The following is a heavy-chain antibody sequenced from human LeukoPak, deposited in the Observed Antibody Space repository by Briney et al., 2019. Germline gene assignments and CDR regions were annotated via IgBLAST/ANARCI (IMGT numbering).Heavy chain of an antibody. V-gene: IGHV1-2*02. CDR3: ARDRTRYSSGWYRP. D-gene: IGHD6-19*01. J-gene: IGHJ5*02. Sequence: ASVKVPCKAFGYTFTGHYMHWVRQAPGQGLEWLGWINPNSGGTNYAQKFQGRVTMTRDTSISTAYMELSRLRSDDTAVYYCARDRTRYSSGWYRPWGQGTLVTVSS. CDR2: INPNSGGT. CDR1: GYTFTGHY.